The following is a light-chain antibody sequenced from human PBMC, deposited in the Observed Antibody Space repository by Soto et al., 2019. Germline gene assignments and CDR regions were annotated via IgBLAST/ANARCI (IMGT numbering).Light chain of an antibody. CDR2: GAS. V-gene: IGKV3D-15*01. Sequence: EIVMTQSPATLSVSPGERATLSCRASQSVGSNLAWYQQKPGQAPSLLISGASTRATGIPARFSGSGSGTEFTLTIRSLQSEDFAVYYCQKYIDWPETFGQGTKVEIK. CDR1: QSVGSN. J-gene: IGKJ2*01. CDR3: QKYIDWPET.